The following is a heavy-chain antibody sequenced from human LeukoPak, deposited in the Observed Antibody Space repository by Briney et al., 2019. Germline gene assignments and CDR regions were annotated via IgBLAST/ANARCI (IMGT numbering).Heavy chain of an antibody. CDR2: ISGSGGST. CDR3: ATGPMVRGVITIDY. V-gene: IGHV3-23*01. D-gene: IGHD3-10*01. Sequence: GGSLRLSCAASGFTFSSYAMSWVRQAPGKGLEWVSAISGSGGSTYYADSVEGRFTISRDNSKNTLYLQMNSLRAEDTAVYYCATGPMVRGVITIDYWGQGTLVTVSS. J-gene: IGHJ4*02. CDR1: GFTFSSYA.